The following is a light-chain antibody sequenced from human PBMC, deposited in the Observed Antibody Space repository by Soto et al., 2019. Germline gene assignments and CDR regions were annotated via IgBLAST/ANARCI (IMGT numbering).Light chain of an antibody. Sequence: DIQMTQSPSSLSAFVGDRVTISCRASQDISNFLAWFQQKPGKAPRALIFAASILQSGVSSRFSGSGSGADFTLTISSLQPEDSATYYCQQFATYPVTFGQGTRLEIK. CDR1: QDISNF. J-gene: IGKJ5*01. CDR3: QQFATYPVT. CDR2: AAS. V-gene: IGKV1-16*01.